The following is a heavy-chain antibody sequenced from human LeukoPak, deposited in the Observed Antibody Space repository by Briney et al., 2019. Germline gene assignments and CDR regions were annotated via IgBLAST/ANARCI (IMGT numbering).Heavy chain of an antibody. Sequence: GASAKVSFKSSGYTFTVYYMHWVRQAPGQGLEWMGWINPNSGGTNYAQKFQGRVTMNRDTSTSTAYMELSRLRSDDTAVYYCAREGLRNYAMDYWGQGTLVTVSS. CDR3: AREGLRNYAMDY. V-gene: IGHV1-2*02. D-gene: IGHD2-8*01. J-gene: IGHJ4*02. CDR2: INPNSGGT. CDR1: GYTFTVYY.